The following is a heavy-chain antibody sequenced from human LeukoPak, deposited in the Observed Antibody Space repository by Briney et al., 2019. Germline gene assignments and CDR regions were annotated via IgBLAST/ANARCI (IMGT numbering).Heavy chain of an antibody. J-gene: IGHJ4*02. CDR3: ARDWVLDAADY. CDR1: GFTFSSYR. Sequence: PGGSLRLSCAASGFTFSSYRMNWVRQAPGKGLEGVSYISSSSSTIYYADSVKGRFTISRDNAKNSLYLQMNSLRAEDTAVYYCARDWVLDAADYWGQGTLVTVSS. V-gene: IGHV3-48*04. CDR2: ISSSSSTI. D-gene: IGHD2-8*02.